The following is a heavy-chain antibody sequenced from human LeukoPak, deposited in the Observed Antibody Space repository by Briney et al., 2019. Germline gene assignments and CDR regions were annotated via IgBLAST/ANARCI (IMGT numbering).Heavy chain of an antibody. CDR1: GFRFTSFG. D-gene: IGHD4-11*01. Sequence: ASVNVSCKASGFRFTSFGVSWVRQAPGQGLEWMGWISTYIGVTHYAEKFEDRVTMTIDTSTTTAYMELRSLRYDDTAVYYCARDSDYSGNGNGDWFDPWGQGTLVTVSS. CDR2: ISTYIGVT. V-gene: IGHV1-18*04. J-gene: IGHJ5*02. CDR3: ARDSDYSGNGNGDWFDP.